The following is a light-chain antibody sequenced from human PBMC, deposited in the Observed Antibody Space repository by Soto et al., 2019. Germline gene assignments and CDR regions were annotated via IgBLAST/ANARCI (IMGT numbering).Light chain of an antibody. CDR3: KQALQTPFT. J-gene: IGKJ5*01. CDR2: LGS. Sequence: DIVMTQSPLSLPVTPGEPASISCRSSQSLLHSNGYNYLDWYLQKPGQSPQLLIYLGSNRASGVPDRLSGSGSDTDFTLKISRVEAEDVGVYYCKQALQTPFTFGQGTRLEIK. CDR1: QSLLHSNGYNY. V-gene: IGKV2-28*01.